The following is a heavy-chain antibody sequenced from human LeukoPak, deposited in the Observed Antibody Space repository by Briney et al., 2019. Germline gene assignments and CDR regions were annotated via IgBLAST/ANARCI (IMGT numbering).Heavy chain of an antibody. CDR1: GGTFSSYA. V-gene: IGHV1-69*13. Sequence: ASVKVSCKASGGTFSSYAISWVRQAPGQGLEWMGGIIPIFGTANYAQKFQGRVTITADESTSTAYMELSSLRSEDTAVYYCARAHRVVVVAATEFGPEDYWGQGTLVTVSS. CDR3: ARAHRVVVVAATEFGPEDY. CDR2: IIPIFGTA. J-gene: IGHJ4*02. D-gene: IGHD2-15*01.